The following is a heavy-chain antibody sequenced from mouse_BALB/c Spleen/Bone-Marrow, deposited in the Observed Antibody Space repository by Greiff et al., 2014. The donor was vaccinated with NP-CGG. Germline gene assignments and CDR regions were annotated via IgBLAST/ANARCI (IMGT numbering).Heavy chain of an antibody. CDR1: GYTLTSYW. D-gene: IGHD4-1*01. J-gene: IGHJ2*01. Sequence: QVQLQQSGAELVKPGAPVKLSCKASGYTLTSYWMNWVKQRPGRGLEWIGRIDPSDSETHYNQKFKDKATLTVDKSSSTAYIQRSSLTSEDSAVYYCARNWIYFDYWGQGSTLTVSS. CDR3: ARNWIYFDY. CDR2: IDPSDSET. V-gene: IGHV1-69*02.